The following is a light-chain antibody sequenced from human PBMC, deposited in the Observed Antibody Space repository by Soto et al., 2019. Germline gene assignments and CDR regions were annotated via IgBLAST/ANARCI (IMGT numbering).Light chain of an antibody. Sequence: ETVMTQSPGTLSVSPGERATLSCRASQRIGSDLAWYQQKPGQAPRLLIYHTSTRATGVPARFIGSASGTEFTLTITSLQSEDSAVYYCQHYNHLPLTFGGGTKVEIK. CDR2: HTS. CDR1: QRIGSD. J-gene: IGKJ4*01. V-gene: IGKV3-15*01. CDR3: QHYNHLPLT.